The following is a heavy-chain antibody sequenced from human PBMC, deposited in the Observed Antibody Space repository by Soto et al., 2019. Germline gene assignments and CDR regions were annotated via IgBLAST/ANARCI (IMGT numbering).Heavy chain of an antibody. D-gene: IGHD3-10*01. CDR2: INAGNGNT. CDR1: GYTFTSYV. V-gene: IGHV1-3*01. CDR3: ARRELLWFGEYFDY. J-gene: IGHJ4*02. Sequence: ASVKVSCKASGYTFTSYVMHWVRQAPGQRLEWMGWINAGNGNTKYSQKFQGRVTITRDTSASTAYMELSSLRSEDTAVYYCARRELLWFGEYFDYWGQGTLVTVSS.